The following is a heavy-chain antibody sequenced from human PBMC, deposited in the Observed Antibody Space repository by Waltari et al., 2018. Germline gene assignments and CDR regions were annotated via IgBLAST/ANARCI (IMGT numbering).Heavy chain of an antibody. Sequence: QVPLVQSGAEVKKSRSSMKVSCKASDYTFTGNNIHWVRQAPGQGLEWMGRINPKSGGTNYAEKFQGRVTMTRDTSISTAYMELRRLRSDDTAVYYCARGDGYTDNWLDPWGQGTLVTVSS. CDR2: INPKSGGT. D-gene: IGHD5-12*01. V-gene: IGHV1-2*06. CDR1: DYTFTGNN. CDR3: ARGDGYTDNWLDP. J-gene: IGHJ5*02.